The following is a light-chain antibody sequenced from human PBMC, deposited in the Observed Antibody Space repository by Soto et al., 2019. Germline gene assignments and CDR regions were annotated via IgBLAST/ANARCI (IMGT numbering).Light chain of an antibody. V-gene: IGKV3-15*01. J-gene: IGKJ1*01. CDR1: EGVSSSY. CDR3: QQYNNWPPWT. CDR2: DAS. Sequence: EIVLTQSPGTLSLSPGERATLSCRASEGVSSSYLAWYQQKPGQAPRLLIYDASNRATGIPARFSGSGSGTEFTLTISSLQSEDFAVYYCQQYNNWPPWTFGQGTKVDIK.